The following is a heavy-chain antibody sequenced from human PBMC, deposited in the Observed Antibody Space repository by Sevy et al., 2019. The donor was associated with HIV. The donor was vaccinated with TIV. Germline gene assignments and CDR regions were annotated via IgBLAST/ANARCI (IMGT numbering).Heavy chain of an antibody. D-gene: IGHD6-13*01. V-gene: IGHV3-21*01. CDR3: ARAYIAAASNFDY. Sequence: GGSLRLSCAASGFTFSSYSMNWVRQAPGKGLEWVSSISSSSSYIYYAASVKGRFTISRDNAKTSLYLQMNSLRAEDTAVYYCARAYIAAASNFDYWGQGTLVTVSS. CDR2: ISSSSSYI. CDR1: GFTFSSYS. J-gene: IGHJ4*02.